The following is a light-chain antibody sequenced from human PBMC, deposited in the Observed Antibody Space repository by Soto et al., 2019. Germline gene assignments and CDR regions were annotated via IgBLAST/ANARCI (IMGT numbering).Light chain of an antibody. V-gene: IGKV3-11*01. Sequence: ETVLTQSPAPLSLSPGERATLSCRASQSVSNYLAWYQQKPGQAPRLLIYGASNRAAGVPARFSGSGSGTDLTLTISSLQPEGLAVYYCQQRNNCPPVIFGAGTKVEIK. J-gene: IGKJ4*01. CDR1: QSVSNY. CDR3: QQRNNCPPVI. CDR2: GAS.